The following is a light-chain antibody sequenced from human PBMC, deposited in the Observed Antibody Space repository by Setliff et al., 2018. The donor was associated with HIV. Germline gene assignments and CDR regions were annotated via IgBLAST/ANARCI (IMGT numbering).Light chain of an antibody. CDR1: SGSVSTGHY. CDR2: STN. CDR3: VLYMGNGISV. V-gene: IGLV8-61*01. J-gene: IGLJ3*02. Sequence: QTVVTQEPSFSVSPGGTVTLTCGLNSGSVSTGHYPSWYQQTPGQTPRMLIYSTNTRSSGVPDRFSGSILGNRAALTITGAQADDKCDYYCVLYMGNGISVFGGGTKVTVL.